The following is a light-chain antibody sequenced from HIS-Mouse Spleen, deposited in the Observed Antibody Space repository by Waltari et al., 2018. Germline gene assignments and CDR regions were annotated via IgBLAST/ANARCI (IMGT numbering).Light chain of an antibody. Sequence: QSALTQPASVSGSPGQSITLSCTGTSSAVGGYNFVSWYQQHPGKAPKLMIYDVSNRPSGGSNRFSGSKSGNTASLTISGLQAEDEADYYCSSYTSSSTRVFGGGTKLTVL. J-gene: IGLJ3*02. CDR2: DVS. V-gene: IGLV2-14*03. CDR3: SSYTSSSTRV. CDR1: SSAVGGYNF.